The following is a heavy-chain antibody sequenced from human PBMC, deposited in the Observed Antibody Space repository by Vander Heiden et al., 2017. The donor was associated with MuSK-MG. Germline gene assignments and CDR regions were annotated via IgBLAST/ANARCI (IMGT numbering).Heavy chain of an antibody. Sequence: EVQLLESGGGLVQPGGSLRLPCAASGLPFSSYAMSWVRQAPGKGLEWVSAISGSGGSTYYADSVKGRFTISRDNSKNTLYLQMNSLRAEDTAVYYCTIAVASRRDYFDYWGQGTLVTVSS. J-gene: IGHJ4*02. CDR2: ISGSGGST. D-gene: IGHD6-19*01. CDR1: GLPFSSYA. CDR3: TIAVASRRDYFDY. V-gene: IGHV3-23*01.